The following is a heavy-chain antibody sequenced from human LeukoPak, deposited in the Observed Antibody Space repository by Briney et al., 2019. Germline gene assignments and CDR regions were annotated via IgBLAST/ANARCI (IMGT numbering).Heavy chain of an antibody. Sequence: GGPLRLSCGASGFTFDAYAMHWVRHAPGKALEWVSLINKDGSATYYADSVKGRFTISRDNSKNSLYLQMNSLRSEDTALYYCATWAFYHSLDVWGQGTTVTVSS. V-gene: IGHV3-43*02. J-gene: IGHJ6*02. CDR1: GFTFDAYA. CDR3: ATWAFYHSLDV. D-gene: IGHD1-26*01. CDR2: INKDGSAT.